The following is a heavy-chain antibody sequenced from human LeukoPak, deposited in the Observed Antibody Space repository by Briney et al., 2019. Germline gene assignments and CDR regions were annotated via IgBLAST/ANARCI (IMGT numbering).Heavy chain of an antibody. CDR3: ARGGLSGSYFFDY. CDR1: GFTFSSYG. CDR2: IRYDGSNK. J-gene: IGHJ4*02. Sequence: GGSLRLSCAASGFTFSSYGMHWVRQAPGKGLEWVAFIRYDGSNKYYADSVKGRFTISRDNSKNTLYLQMNSLRAEDTAVYYCARGGLSGSYFFDYWGQGTLVTVSS. D-gene: IGHD1-26*01. V-gene: IGHV3-30*02.